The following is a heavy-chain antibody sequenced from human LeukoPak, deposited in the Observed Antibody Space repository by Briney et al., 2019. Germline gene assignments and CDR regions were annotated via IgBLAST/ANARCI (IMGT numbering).Heavy chain of an antibody. CDR2: MSYDGSDK. D-gene: IGHD3-22*01. Sequence: GGSLRLSCAASGFTFSGYAMHWVRQAPGRGLEWVAVMSYDGSDKYYVDSVKGRFTVSRDNSKNTLYLQMDSLRAEDTAVYYCAKDIYYDSSGYRGYFDYWGQGTLVTVSS. CDR1: GFTFSGYA. J-gene: IGHJ4*02. V-gene: IGHV3-30*18. CDR3: AKDIYYDSSGYRGYFDY.